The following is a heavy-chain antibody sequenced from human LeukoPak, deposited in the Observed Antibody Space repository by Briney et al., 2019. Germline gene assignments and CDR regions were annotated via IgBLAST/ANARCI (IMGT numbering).Heavy chain of an antibody. CDR2: IRSKTNNYAT. V-gene: IGHV3-73*01. J-gene: IGHJ4*02. D-gene: IGHD3-10*01. CDR1: GFTFSGSA. CDR3: VRHAASGGSGVDH. Sequence: GGSLRLSCAASGFTFSGSAMHWVRQASGKGLEGVGRIRSKTNNYATAYAASVKDRFTISRDDSTNTAYLQMNSLKTEDTAVYYCVRHAASGGSGVDHWGQGTLVTVSS.